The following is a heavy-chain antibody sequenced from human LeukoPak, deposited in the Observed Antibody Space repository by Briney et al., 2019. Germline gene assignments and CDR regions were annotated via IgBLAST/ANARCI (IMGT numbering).Heavy chain of an antibody. V-gene: IGHV3-21*01. CDR3: ARERLVVVGDSYYYSAMDV. Sequence: PGGSLRLSCSASGFTFSNYKMNWVRQAPGKGLEWVSSISSSSSYIYYADSVKGRFTISRDNAKNSLFLQMNSLRAEDTAVYYCARERLVVVGDSYYYSAMDVWGQGTTVTVSS. CDR2: ISSSSSYI. CDR1: GFTFSNYK. D-gene: IGHD2-2*01. J-gene: IGHJ6*02.